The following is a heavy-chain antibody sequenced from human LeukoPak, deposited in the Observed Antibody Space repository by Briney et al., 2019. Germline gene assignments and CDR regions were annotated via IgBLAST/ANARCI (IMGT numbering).Heavy chain of an antibody. J-gene: IGHJ6*02. Sequence: GGSLRLSCAASGFTFSSYGMHWVRQAPGKGLEWVAVISYDGSNKYYADSVKGRFTISRDNSKNTLYLQMNRLRAEDTAVHYCAKDRGSYYYGMDVWGQGTTVTVSS. CDR3: AKDRGSYYYGMDV. CDR2: ISYDGSNK. V-gene: IGHV3-30*18. D-gene: IGHD3-10*01. CDR1: GFTFSSYG.